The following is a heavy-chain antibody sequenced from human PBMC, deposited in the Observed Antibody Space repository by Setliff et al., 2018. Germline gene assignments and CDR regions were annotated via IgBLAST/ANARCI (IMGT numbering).Heavy chain of an antibody. CDR3: ARVPRLEWLLPTFDS. CDR2: INPKTGGT. V-gene: IGHV1-2*02. CDR1: GYTFVGYY. D-gene: IGHD3-3*01. J-gene: IGHJ4*02. Sequence: EASVQVSCKASGYTFVGYYLHWVRQAPGQGLEWMGWINPKTGGTNYAQKFQGRVTMTIDTSTSTAYMELRSLRSDDTAVYYCARVPRLEWLLPTFDSWGQGTLVTVSS.